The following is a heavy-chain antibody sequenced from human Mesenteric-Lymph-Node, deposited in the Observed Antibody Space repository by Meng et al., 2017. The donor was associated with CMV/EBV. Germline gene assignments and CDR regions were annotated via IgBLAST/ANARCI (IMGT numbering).Heavy chain of an antibody. CDR1: GDSLSSNNAA. D-gene: IGHD3-16*01. CDR3: AYFGDLPPLW. J-gene: IGHJ4*02. Sequence: QLQQSGPGLVTSSHTPSVTCTRSGDSLSSNNAAWTWIRQSPSRGLEWLGRTYYRSESSNDYAVSVKSRISVNLDTSKNQLSLHLNFVTPEDTAAYYCAYFGDLPPLWWGQGTLVTVSS. V-gene: IGHV6-1*01. CDR2: TYYRSESSN.